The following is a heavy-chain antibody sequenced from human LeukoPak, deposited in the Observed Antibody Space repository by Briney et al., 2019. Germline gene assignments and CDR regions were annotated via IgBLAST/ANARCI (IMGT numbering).Heavy chain of an antibody. CDR1: RFTFSSYA. V-gene: IGHV3-48*02. Sequence: PGRSLRLSCAASRFTFSSYAMHWVRQAPGKGLDWVSYISSGSFTIYYADSVKGRFTISRDNAKNSLYLEMNSLRDEDTAVYNSARSVIAVAGYDAFDIWGQGTVVTVSS. J-gene: IGHJ3*02. CDR3: ARSVIAVAGYDAFDI. CDR2: ISSGSFTI. D-gene: IGHD6-19*01.